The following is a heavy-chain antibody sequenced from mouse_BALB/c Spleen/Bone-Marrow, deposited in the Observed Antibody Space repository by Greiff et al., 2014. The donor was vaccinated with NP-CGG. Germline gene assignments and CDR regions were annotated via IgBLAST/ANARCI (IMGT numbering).Heavy chain of an antibody. Sequence: EVQLQQSGAELVNPGASVKLSCTASGFNIKDTYMHWVKQRPEQGLEWIGRIDPANGNTKYDPKFQGKATITADTSSNTAYLQLSSLTSEDTAVYYCASYYYGSSLFAYWGQGTLVTVSA. D-gene: IGHD1-1*01. J-gene: IGHJ3*01. CDR2: IDPANGNT. V-gene: IGHV14-3*02. CDR3: ASYYYGSSLFAY. CDR1: GFNIKDTY.